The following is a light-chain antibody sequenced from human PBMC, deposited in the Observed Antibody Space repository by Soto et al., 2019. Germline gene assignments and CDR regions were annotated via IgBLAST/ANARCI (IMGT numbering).Light chain of an antibody. J-gene: IGLJ1*01. V-gene: IGLV1-40*01. CDR1: SSNIGAGYD. Sequence: QSVLTQPPSVSVAPGQRVTISCTGSSSNIGAGYDVHWYQQLPGTAPKLLIYGNSNRPSGVPDRFSGSKSGTSASLAITGLQAEDEADYYCLSYDSSLSGYVFGTGTKLTVL. CDR2: GNS. CDR3: LSYDSSLSGYV.